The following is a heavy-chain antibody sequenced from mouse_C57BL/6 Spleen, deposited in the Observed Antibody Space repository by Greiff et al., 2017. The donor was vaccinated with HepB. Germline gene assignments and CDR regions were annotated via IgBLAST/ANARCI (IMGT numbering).Heavy chain of an antibody. D-gene: IGHD1-1*01. V-gene: IGHV2-2*01. CDR1: GFSLTSYG. Sequence: VQLQESGPGLVQPSQSLSITCTVSGFSLTSYGVHWVRQSPGKGLEWLGVIWSGGSTDYNAAFISRLSISKDNSKSQVFFKMNSLQADDTAIYYCARKDYYGSGYYYAMDYWGQGTSVTVSS. CDR2: IWSGGST. CDR3: ARKDYYGSGYYYAMDY. J-gene: IGHJ4*01.